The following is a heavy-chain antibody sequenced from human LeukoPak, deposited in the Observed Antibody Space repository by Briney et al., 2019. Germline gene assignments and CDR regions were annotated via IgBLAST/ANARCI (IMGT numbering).Heavy chain of an antibody. V-gene: IGHV4-31*03. CDR2: IYYSGST. D-gene: IGHD3-22*01. CDR3: ASGISSGYAGNDAFDI. J-gene: IGHJ3*02. Sequence: TLSLTCSVSGASLSTETYYWSWIRQHPGKGLEWIGYIYYSGSTYYNPSLKSRVTISVDTSKNQFSLKLSSVTAADTAVYYCASGISSGYAGNDAFDIWGQGTMVTVSS. CDR1: GASLSTETYY.